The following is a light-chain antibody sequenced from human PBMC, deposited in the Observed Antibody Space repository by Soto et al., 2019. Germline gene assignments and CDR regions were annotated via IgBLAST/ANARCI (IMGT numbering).Light chain of an antibody. V-gene: IGLV1-40*01. J-gene: IGLJ2*01. CDR2: GNS. Sequence: QSVLTQPPSVSGAPGQRVTISCTGSSSNIGAGYVVHWYQRLPGTAPKLLIYGNSNRPSGVPDRFSGSKSGTSASLAITGLQAEDEADYYCQSYDSSLSVVFGGGTKLTVL. CDR3: QSYDSSLSVV. CDR1: SSNIGAGYV.